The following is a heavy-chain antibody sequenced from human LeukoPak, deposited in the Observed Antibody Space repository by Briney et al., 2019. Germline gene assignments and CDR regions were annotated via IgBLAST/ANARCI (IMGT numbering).Heavy chain of an antibody. CDR3: ARVPTVTFFDY. J-gene: IGHJ4*02. CDR1: GGSISSYY. V-gene: IGHV4-59*01. Sequence: PSETLSLTCTVSGGSISSYYWSWIRQPPRKGLEWIGYIYYSGSTNYNPSLKSRVTISVDTSKNQFSLKLSSVTAADTAVYYWARVPTVTFFDYWGQGTLVTVSS. D-gene: IGHD4-17*01. CDR2: IYYSGST.